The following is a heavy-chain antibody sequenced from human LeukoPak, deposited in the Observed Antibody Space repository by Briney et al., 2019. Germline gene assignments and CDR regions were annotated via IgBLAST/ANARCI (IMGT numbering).Heavy chain of an antibody. CDR3: ARIPLDYYMDV. CDR1: GSSFTSYW. V-gene: IGHV5-51*01. J-gene: IGHJ6*03. Sequence: KGGESLQTSRQGSGSSFTSYWIGWVRRLPGRGLEWMGIIYPGDSDTRYSPSFQGQVTISADKSISSAYLQWSSLKASDTAMYYCARIPLDYYMDVWGKGTTVTVSS. CDR2: IYPGDSDT.